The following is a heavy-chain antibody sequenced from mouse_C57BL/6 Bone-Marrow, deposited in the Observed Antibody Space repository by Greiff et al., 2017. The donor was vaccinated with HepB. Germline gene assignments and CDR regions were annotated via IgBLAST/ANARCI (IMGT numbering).Heavy chain of an antibody. J-gene: IGHJ1*03. CDR2: IWRGGST. D-gene: IGHD2-2*01. CDR3: AKMGGLRLLWYFDV. Sequence: VQLVESGPGLVQPSQSLSITCTVSGFSLTSYGVHWVRQSPGKGLEWLGVIWRGGSTDYNAAFMSRLSITKDNSKSQVFFKMNSLQADDTAIYYCAKMGGLRLLWYFDVWGTGTTVTVSS. CDR1: GFSLTSYG. V-gene: IGHV2-5*01.